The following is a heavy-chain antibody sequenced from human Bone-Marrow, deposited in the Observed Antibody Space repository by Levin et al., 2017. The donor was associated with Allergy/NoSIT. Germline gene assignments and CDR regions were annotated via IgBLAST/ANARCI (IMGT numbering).Heavy chain of an antibody. CDR1: GFTFSDAW. CDR2: ILKKTDGGAA. D-gene: IGHD6-19*01. Sequence: GGSLRLSCAASGFTFSDAWISWVRQVPGKGLEWVGRILKKTDGGAAGYAAAVEGRFAVSRDDSKDTVYLQMSSLKTEDTGVYYCARLGGFCRSSDCRLNYYYMDVWGKGTTVTVSS. J-gene: IGHJ6*03. CDR3: ARLGGFCRSSDCRLNYYYMDV. V-gene: IGHV3-15*01.